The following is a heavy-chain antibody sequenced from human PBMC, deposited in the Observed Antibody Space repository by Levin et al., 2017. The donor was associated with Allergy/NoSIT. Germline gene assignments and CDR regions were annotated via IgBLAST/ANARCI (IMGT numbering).Heavy chain of an antibody. Sequence: GASVKVSCKASGYTFTGYYMHWVRQAPGQGLEWMGWINPNSGGTNYAQKFQGRVTMTRDTSISTAYMELSRLRSDDTAVYYCNRCSSTSCYGDYWGQGTLVTVSS. V-gene: IGHV1-2*02. J-gene: IGHJ4*02. CDR3: NRCSSTSCYGDY. CDR2: INPNSGGT. CDR1: GYTFTGYY. D-gene: IGHD2-2*01.